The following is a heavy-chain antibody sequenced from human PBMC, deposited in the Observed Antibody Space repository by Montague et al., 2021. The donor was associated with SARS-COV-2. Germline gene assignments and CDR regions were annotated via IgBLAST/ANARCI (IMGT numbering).Heavy chain of an antibody. CDR2: MHDSGTA. V-gene: IGHV4-59*08. CDR3: TRLPRGSGTWGYFDY. J-gene: IGHJ4*02. Sequence: SEILSLTCTVSDGSIRSYYWNWMRQTPGKGLEWIGYMHDSGTANYNPSLRSRVTLMVDASKNQFSLELSSVTAADTAMYYCTRLPRGSGTWGYFDYWAQGTLVAVSS. CDR1: DGSIRSYY. D-gene: IGHD3-10*01.